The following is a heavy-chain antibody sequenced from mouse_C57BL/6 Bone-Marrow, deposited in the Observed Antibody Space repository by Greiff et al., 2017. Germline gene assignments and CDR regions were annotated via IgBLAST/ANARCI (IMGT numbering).Heavy chain of an antibody. V-gene: IGHV1-7*01. J-gene: IGHJ4*01. CDR1: GYTFTSYW. Sequence: LVESGAELAKPGASVKLSCKASGYTFTSYWMHWVKQRPGQGLEWIGYINPSSGYTKYNQKFKDKATFTADKSSSTAYMQLSSLTYEDSAVYYCARRLYYGYYYAMDYWGQGTSVTVSS. D-gene: IGHD2-1*01. CDR2: INPSSGYT. CDR3: ARRLYYGYYYAMDY.